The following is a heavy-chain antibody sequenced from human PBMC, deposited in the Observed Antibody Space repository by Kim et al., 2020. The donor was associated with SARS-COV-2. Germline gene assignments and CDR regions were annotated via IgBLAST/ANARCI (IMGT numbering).Heavy chain of an antibody. V-gene: IGHV1-3*01. CDR2: INAGNGNT. CDR1: GYTFTSYA. Sequence: ASVKVSCKASGYTFTSYAMHWVRQAPGQRLEWMGWINAGNGNTKYSQKFQGRVTITRDTSASTAYMELSSLRSEETAVYYCARASIMITFGGVIVHYYYYSGMDVWGQGTTVTVSS. D-gene: IGHD3-16*02. J-gene: IGHJ6*02. CDR3: ARASIMITFGGVIVHYYYYSGMDV.